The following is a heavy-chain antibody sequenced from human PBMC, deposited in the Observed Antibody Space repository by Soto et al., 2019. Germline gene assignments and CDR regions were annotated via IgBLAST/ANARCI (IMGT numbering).Heavy chain of an antibody. Sequence: ASVKVSCKASGYTFTSYDINWVRQATGQGLEWMGWMNPNSGNTGYAQKFQGRVTMTRNTSISTAYMELSSLRSEDTAVYYCARGLRYCTNGVCYSYYYYYMDVWGKGTTVTVSS. CDR3: ARGLRYCTNGVCYSYYYYYMDV. CDR2: MNPNSGNT. J-gene: IGHJ6*03. D-gene: IGHD2-8*01. CDR1: GYTFTSYD. V-gene: IGHV1-8*01.